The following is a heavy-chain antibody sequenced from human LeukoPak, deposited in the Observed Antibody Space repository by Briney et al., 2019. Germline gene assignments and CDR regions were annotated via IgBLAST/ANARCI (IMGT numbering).Heavy chain of an antibody. CDR1: GRSIARGGYY. Sequence: IPSETLSLTCTVSGRSIARGGYYWSWLRPHPGKGRELYGYIDYSGSTYYNPSLKSRVTISVDTSKIQFSLKLSTVTAADTAVYYCARERTAMQLDVWGKGTTVTVSS. D-gene: IGHD5-18*01. CDR2: IDYSGST. CDR3: ARERTAMQLDV. J-gene: IGHJ6*04. V-gene: IGHV4-31*03.